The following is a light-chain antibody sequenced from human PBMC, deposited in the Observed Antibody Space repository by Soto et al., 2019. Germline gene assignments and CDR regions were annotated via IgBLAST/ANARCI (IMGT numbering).Light chain of an antibody. CDR1: QSVSSSH. J-gene: IGKJ2*01. CDR2: GAS. CDR3: QQYGSSPST. Sequence: EIVLTQSPGTLSLSPGERATLSCRASQSVSSSHLAWYQQKPGQAPRLLVHGASSRATGIPDRFSGSGSGTEFTLSISRLETEDFAVYYCQQYGSSPSTFGQGTKLEIK. V-gene: IGKV3-20*01.